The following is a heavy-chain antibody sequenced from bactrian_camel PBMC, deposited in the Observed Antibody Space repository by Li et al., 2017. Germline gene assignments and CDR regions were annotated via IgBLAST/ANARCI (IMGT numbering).Heavy chain of an antibody. J-gene: IGHJ4*01. CDR3: AQDAGWGSNIDCGRTWYQYNY. V-gene: IGHV3S67*01. CDR1: GYTFSTYC. CDR2: IDSDGSP. Sequence: VESGGGSVQAGGSLRLSCLASGYTFSTYCMGWFRQAPGKEREEVALIDSDGSPNYADFVTGRFTISKDNAKNTLYLQMNSLQANDTGMYRCAQDAGWGSNIDCGRTWYQYNYWGQGTQVTVS. D-gene: IGHD6*01.